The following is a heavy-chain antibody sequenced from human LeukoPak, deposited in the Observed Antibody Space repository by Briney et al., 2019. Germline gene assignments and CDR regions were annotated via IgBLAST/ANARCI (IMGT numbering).Heavy chain of an antibody. CDR3: ARGTMTTVTTGIGY. Sequence: ASVKVSCKASGYTFTAYYMHWVRQAPGQGLEWMGRINPNSGGTNSAQKFQGRVTMTRDTSISTAYMELSRLTSDDTAMYYCARGTMTTVTTGIGYWGQGTLVTVSS. J-gene: IGHJ4*02. V-gene: IGHV1-2*06. CDR2: INPNSGGT. CDR1: GYTFTAYY. D-gene: IGHD4-17*01.